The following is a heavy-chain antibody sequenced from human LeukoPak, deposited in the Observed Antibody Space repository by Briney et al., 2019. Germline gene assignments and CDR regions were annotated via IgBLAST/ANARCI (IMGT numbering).Heavy chain of an antibody. CDR3: AKSGSGTFRPFS. CDR2: ISGSGYST. D-gene: IGHD3-10*01. Sequence: GGSLRLSCAASGFTFSSYAMSWVRPAPGKGLEWVSLISGSGYSTYYAESVKGRFTISRDDSNNMLSLQMNGLRADDTALYYCAKSGSGTFRPFSWGQGTLVTVSS. CDR1: GFTFSSYA. J-gene: IGHJ5*02. V-gene: IGHV3-23*01.